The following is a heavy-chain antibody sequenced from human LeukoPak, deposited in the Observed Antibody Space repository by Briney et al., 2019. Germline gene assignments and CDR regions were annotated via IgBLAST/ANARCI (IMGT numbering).Heavy chain of an antibody. D-gene: IGHD3-3*02. J-gene: IGHJ4*02. CDR3: AKAAFSRTSYFDY. CDR2: ISGSGGNT. Sequence: GGSLRLSCAASGFTFSTYTMSWVRQTPGKGLEWVSAISGSGGNTYYADSVKGRFTISRDNSKNTLYLQMDSLRADDTAVYYCAKAAFSRTSYFDYWGQGTLVTASS. V-gene: IGHV3-23*01. CDR1: GFTFSTYT.